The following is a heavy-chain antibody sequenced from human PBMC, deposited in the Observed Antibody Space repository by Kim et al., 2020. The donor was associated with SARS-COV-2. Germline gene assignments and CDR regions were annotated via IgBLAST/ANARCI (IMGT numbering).Heavy chain of an antibody. V-gene: IGHV1-24*01. CDR1: GYTLTELS. Sequence: ASVKVSFKVSGYTLTELSMHWVRQAPGKALEWMGGFDPEDGETIYAQKFQGRVTMTEDTSTDTAYMELSSLRSEDTAVYYCATRDSSGYYRDYYFDYWGQGTLVTVSS. CDR3: ATRDSSGYYRDYYFDY. CDR2: FDPEDGET. D-gene: IGHD3-22*01. J-gene: IGHJ4*02.